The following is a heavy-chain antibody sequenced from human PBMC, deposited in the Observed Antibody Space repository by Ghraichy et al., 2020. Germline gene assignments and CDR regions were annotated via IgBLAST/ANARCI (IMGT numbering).Heavy chain of an antibody. J-gene: IGHJ4*02. D-gene: IGHD4-11*01. CDR2: IKGTANTYAT. V-gene: IGHV3-73*01. CDR3: TRYSDYDKTLALDC. CDR1: GLTFSAFA. Sequence: GESLNISCAASGLTFSAFAIHWVRQAPGKGPEWIGRIKGTANTYATAYAASVNGRFTISRDDSKNTAYLQMNSLKTEDTAVYYCTRYSDYDKTLALDCWGQGTLVTVSS.